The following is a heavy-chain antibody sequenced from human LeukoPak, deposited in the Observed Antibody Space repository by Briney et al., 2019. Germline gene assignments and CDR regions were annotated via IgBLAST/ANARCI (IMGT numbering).Heavy chain of an antibody. CDR3: ARGGDTAMESMD. V-gene: IGHV4-34*01. D-gene: IGHD5-18*01. Sequence: PSETLSLTCAVYGGSFSGYYWSWIRQPPGKGLEWIGEINHSGSTSYNPSLKSRVTISVDTSKNQFSLKLSSVTAADTAVYYCARGGDTAMESMDWGQGTLVTVSS. CDR2: INHSGST. J-gene: IGHJ4*02. CDR1: GGSFSGYY.